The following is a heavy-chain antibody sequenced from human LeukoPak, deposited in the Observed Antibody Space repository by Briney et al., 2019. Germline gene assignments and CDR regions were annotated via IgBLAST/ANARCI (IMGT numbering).Heavy chain of an antibody. J-gene: IGHJ4*02. CDR2: IYHSGST. D-gene: IGHD3-10*01. CDR1: GYSISSGFY. V-gene: IGHV4-38-2*01. CDR3: ARGYPMVRGNFCDY. Sequence: PSETLSLTCAVSGYSISSGFYWGWIRQPPGKGLEWIGSIYHSGSTYYSPSLKSRVTISVDTSKNQFSLKLSSVTAADTAVYYCARGYPMVRGNFCDYWGQGTLVTVSS.